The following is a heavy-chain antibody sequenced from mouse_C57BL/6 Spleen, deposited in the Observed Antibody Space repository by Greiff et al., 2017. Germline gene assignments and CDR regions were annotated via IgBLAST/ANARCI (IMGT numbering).Heavy chain of an antibody. CDR3: ARKYYGSSYENAMDY. Sequence: VQLQQSGAELVRPGASVKLSCKASGYPFTDYYINWVKQRPGQGLEWIARIYPGSGNTYYNEKFKGKATLTAEKSSSTAYMQLSSLTSEDSAVYFCARKYYGSSYENAMDYWGQGTSITVSS. J-gene: IGHJ4*01. V-gene: IGHV1-76*01. CDR1: GYPFTDYY. CDR2: IYPGSGNT. D-gene: IGHD1-1*01.